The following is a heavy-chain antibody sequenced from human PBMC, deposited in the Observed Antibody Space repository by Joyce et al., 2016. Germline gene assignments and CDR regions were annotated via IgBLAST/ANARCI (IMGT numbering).Heavy chain of an antibody. J-gene: IGHJ6*03. V-gene: IGHV3-21*01. CDR3: ARDSPSGYSSGFFYYMDV. D-gene: IGHD6-25*01. CDR1: GFTFSTYS. Sequence: EVQLVESGGGLVKPGGSLRISCAASGFTFSTYSMNWVRQAPGKGLEWVSSISISSYIYYADSLNGRFIISRDNAKNSLYLQMNSLRVEDTAVYYCARDSPSGYSSGFFYYMDVWGKGTTVTVSS. CDR2: ISISSYI.